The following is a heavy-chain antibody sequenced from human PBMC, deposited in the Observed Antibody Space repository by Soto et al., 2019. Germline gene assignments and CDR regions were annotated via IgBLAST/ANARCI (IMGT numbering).Heavy chain of an antibody. Sequence: GGSLRLSCAASGFTFSSYGMHWVRQAPGKGLEWVAVIWYDGSNKYYADPVKGRFTISRDNSKNTLYLQMNSLRAEDTAVYYCATTYCSSTSCYRYMDVWGKGTTVTVSS. J-gene: IGHJ6*03. CDR3: ATTYCSSTSCYRYMDV. V-gene: IGHV3-33*01. D-gene: IGHD2-2*01. CDR2: IWYDGSNK. CDR1: GFTFSSYG.